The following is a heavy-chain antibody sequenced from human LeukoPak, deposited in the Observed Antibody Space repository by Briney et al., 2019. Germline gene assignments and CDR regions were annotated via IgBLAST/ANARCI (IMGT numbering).Heavy chain of an antibody. D-gene: IGHD1/OR15-1a*01. CDR2: IYYSGST. CDR1: GGSISTHVSGDSSVYY. V-gene: IGHV4-31*03. J-gene: IGHJ5*02. Sequence: SETLSLTCTVSGGSISTHVSGDSSVYYWTWIRQHPGKGLEFIGSIYYSGSTYYNPSLKSRLTMSVDLSENQFPLKLSSVTAADTAVYYCARLEQTSWFDPWGQGTLVIVSS. CDR3: ARLEQTSWFDP.